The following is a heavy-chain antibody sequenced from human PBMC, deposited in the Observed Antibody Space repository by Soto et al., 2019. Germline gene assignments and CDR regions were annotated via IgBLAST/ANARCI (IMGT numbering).Heavy chain of an antibody. Sequence: SETLSLTCTVSGGSISSYYWSWIRQPPGKGLEWIGYIYYSGSTNYNPSLKSRVTISVDTSKNQFSLKLSSVTAADTAVYYCARGRYYYDSSGGRCVRFDYWGQGTLVTVSS. D-gene: IGHD3-22*01. J-gene: IGHJ4*02. CDR2: IYYSGST. V-gene: IGHV4-59*01. CDR3: ARGRYYYDSSGGRCVRFDY. CDR1: GGSISSYY.